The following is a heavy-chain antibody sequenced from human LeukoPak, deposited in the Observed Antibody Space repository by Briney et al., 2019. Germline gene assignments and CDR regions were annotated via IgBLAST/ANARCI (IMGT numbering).Heavy chain of an antibody. J-gene: IGHJ5*02. CDR2: INPSGGST. CDR3: ARGGVGATTYVWFDP. Sequence: ASVKVSCKASGYTFTNYYIHWVRQAPGQGLECMGIINPSGGSTSYAQKFQGRVTVTWDMSTSTVYMELSGLRSEDTAVYYCARGGVGATTYVWFDPWGQGTLVTVSS. D-gene: IGHD1-26*01. CDR1: GYTFTNYY. V-gene: IGHV1-46*01.